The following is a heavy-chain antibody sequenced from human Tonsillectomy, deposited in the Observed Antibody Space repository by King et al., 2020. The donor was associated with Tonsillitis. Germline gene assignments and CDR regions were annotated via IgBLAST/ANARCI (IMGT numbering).Heavy chain of an antibody. Sequence: VQLVESGGGVVKPGRSLRLSCAASGFNFRSFPMDWVRQAPGKGLEWVAVISDGGGNKFYADSVKGRFTISRDNSKNTLNLQMNGLRAEDTAVYYCARVGTMTTSDDAIDMWGQGTMVTVSS. J-gene: IGHJ3*02. V-gene: IGHV3-30-3*01. CDR1: GFNFRSFP. CDR2: ISDGGGNK. CDR3: ARVGTMTTSDDAIDM. D-gene: IGHD4-17*01.